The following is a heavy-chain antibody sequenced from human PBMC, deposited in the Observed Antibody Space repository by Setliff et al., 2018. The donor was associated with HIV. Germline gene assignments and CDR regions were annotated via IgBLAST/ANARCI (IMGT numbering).Heavy chain of an antibody. CDR1: NTSVSGDY. CDR3: ARGLGITMVRGIRTFDP. J-gene: IGHJ5*02. V-gene: IGHV4-34*01. D-gene: IGHD3-10*01. Sequence: SETLSLTCAVHNTSVSGDYWTWIRQSPGRGLEWMGEINQSGGTDYNPSLRSRVYMSLDTSKNQFSLKLLSGTAADSAVYYCARGLGITMVRGIRTFDPWGQGTQVTVS. CDR2: INQSGGT.